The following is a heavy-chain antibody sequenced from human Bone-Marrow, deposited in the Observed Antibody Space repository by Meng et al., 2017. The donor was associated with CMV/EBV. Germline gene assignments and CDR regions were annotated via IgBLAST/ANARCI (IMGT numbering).Heavy chain of an antibody. D-gene: IGHD3-22*01. CDR3: ARGEWHYYYDSSGYYRNWFDP. Sequence: SETLSLTCTVSGGSISSSSYYWGWIRQPPWKGLEWIGSIYYSGSTYYNPSLKSRVTISVDTSKNQFSLKLSSVTAADTAVYYCARGEWHYYYDSSGYYRNWFDPWGQGPLVTGSS. J-gene: IGHJ5*02. CDR2: IYYSGST. CDR1: GGSISSSSYY. V-gene: IGHV4-39*07.